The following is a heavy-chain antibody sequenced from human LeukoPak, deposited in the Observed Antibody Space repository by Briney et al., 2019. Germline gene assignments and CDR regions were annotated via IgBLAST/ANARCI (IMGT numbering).Heavy chain of an antibody. CDR2: ISLSGST. CDR3: ARDPGYSSSWYAIAPPRAFDI. D-gene: IGHD6-13*01. CDR1: GGSISGGAYY. V-gene: IGHV4-31*03. Sequence: SQTLSLTCTVSGGSISGGAYYWTSIGQHPGKGLDWVGSISLSGSTYYRPSLKSRLTMSADTSNNQFLLKLSSVAAADTAVYYCARDPGYSSSWYAIAPPRAFDIWGQGTMVTVSS. J-gene: IGHJ3*02.